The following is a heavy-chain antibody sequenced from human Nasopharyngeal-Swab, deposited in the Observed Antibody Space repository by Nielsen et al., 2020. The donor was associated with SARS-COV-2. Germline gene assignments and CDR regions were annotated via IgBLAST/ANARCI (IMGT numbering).Heavy chain of an antibody. Sequence: GALKISCAASGFPFSSYWMSWVRQAPGKGLEWVANIQQDGSEKYYVDSVKGRFPISRDNAKNSLYLQMNSLRAEDTAVYYCAREDTAMGHGMDVWGQGTTVTVSS. V-gene: IGHV3-7*01. CDR2: IQQDGSEK. D-gene: IGHD5-18*01. CDR3: AREDTAMGHGMDV. J-gene: IGHJ6*02. CDR1: GFPFSSYW.